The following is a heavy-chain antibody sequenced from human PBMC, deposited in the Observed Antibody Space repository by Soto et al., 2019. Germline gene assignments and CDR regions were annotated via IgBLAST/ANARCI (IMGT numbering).Heavy chain of an antibody. D-gene: IGHD1-26*01. V-gene: IGHV3-23*01. CDR1: GFTFSSYA. Sequence: EVQLLESGGGLVQPGGSLRLSCAASGFTFSSYAMRWVRQAPGKGLEWVSAISGSGGSTYYADSVKGRFTISRDNSKNTLYLQMNRLRAEDTAAYYCARRGSGSYYDYWGQGTLVTVSS. J-gene: IGHJ4*02. CDR3: ARRGSGSYYDY. CDR2: ISGSGGST.